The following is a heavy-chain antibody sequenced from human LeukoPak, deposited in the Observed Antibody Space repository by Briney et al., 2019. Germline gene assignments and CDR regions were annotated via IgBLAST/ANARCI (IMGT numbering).Heavy chain of an antibody. CDR2: ISAYNGNT. CDR1: GYTFTSYG. Sequence: ASVKVSCKASGYTFTSYGISWVRQAPGQGLERMGWISAYNGNTNYAQKLQGRVTMTTDTSTSTAYMELGSLRSDDTAVYYCARSSSGYYVIDYWGQGTLVTVSS. J-gene: IGHJ4*02. D-gene: IGHD3-22*01. CDR3: ARSSSGYYVIDY. V-gene: IGHV1-18*01.